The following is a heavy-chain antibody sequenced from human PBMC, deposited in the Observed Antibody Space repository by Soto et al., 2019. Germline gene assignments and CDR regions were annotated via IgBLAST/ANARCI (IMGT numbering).Heavy chain of an antibody. CDR2: ISSSSTI. CDR1: GFTFSSYS. V-gene: IGHV3-48*02. D-gene: IGHD2-8*01. J-gene: IGHJ6*02. Sequence: GGSLRLSCAASGFTFSSYSMNWVRQAPGKGLEWVSYISSSSTIYYADSVKGRFTISRDNAKNSLYLQMNSLRDEDTAVYYCASWNKVLSGMDVWRQGTTVTVSS. CDR3: ASWNKVLSGMDV.